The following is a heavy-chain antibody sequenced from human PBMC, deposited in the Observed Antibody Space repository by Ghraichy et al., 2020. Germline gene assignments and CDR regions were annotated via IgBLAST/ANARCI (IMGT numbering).Heavy chain of an antibody. Sequence: LSLTCAVYGGSFSGYYWSWIRQPPGKGLEWIGEINHSGSTNYNPSLKSRVTISVDTSKNQFSLKLSSVTAADTAVYYCARDLPPYYMDVWGKGTTVTVSS. CDR2: INHSGST. J-gene: IGHJ6*03. V-gene: IGHV4-34*01. CDR3: ARDLPPYYMDV. CDR1: GGSFSGYY.